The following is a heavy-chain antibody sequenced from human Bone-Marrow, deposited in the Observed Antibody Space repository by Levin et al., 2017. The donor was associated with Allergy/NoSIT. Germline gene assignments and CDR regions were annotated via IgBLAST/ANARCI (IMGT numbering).Heavy chain of an antibody. V-gene: IGHV3-21*01. CDR2: ISSSGSDM. J-gene: IGHJ3*02. CDR3: ARGIIGDVRVAHKEAFDI. D-gene: IGHD2-8*02. Sequence: GGSLRLSCTVSGFTFSIYSINWVRQAPGKGLEWVPSISSSGSDMYYVDSVRGRFTISRDNAKNSLTLQMNSLRAEDTAVYYCARGIIGDVRVAHKEAFDIWGQGTMVSVSS. CDR1: GFTFSIYS.